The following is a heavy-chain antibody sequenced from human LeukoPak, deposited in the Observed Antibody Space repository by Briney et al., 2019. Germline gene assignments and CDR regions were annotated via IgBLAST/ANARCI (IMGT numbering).Heavy chain of an antibody. Sequence: SETLSLTCTVSGGSISSSSYYWGWIRQPPGKGLEWIGSIYYSATTYYNPSLKSRVTISVDTSKNQFSLKLSSVTAADTAVYYCARDDYYDSSGSSGYWGQGTLVIVSS. CDR1: GGSISSSSYY. CDR2: IYYSATT. CDR3: ARDDYYDSSGSSGY. D-gene: IGHD3-22*01. J-gene: IGHJ4*02. V-gene: IGHV4-39*07.